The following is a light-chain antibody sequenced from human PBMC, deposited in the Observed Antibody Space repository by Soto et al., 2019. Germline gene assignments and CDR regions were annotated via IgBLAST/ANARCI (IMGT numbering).Light chain of an antibody. CDR2: GAS. CDR1: QSVSSIY. J-gene: IGKJ1*01. Sequence: EIVLTQSPGTLSLFPGERATLSCRASQSVSSIYLAWYQQKPGQAPRLLIYGASTRAAGIPDRFSGSGSGTDFTLTISRLEPEDFAVYYCQQFGTSLRTFGQGTKV. V-gene: IGKV3-20*01. CDR3: QQFGTSLRT.